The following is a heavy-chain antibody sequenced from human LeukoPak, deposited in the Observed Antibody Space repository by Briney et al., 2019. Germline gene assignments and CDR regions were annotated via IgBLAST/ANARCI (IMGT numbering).Heavy chain of an antibody. CDR3: ARLGGYSGYDLDY. CDR2: IYTSGST. Sequence: SETLSLTCTVSGGSTSSGSYYWSWIRQPAGKVLEWIGRIYTSGSTNYNPSLKSRVTISLDTSKNQFSLKLTSVTAADTAVYYCARLGGYSGYDLDYWGQGTLVTVSS. CDR1: GGSTSSGSYY. D-gene: IGHD5-12*01. J-gene: IGHJ4*02. V-gene: IGHV4-61*02.